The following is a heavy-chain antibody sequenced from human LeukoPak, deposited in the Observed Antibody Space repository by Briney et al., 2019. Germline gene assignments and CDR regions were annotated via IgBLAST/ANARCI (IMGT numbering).Heavy chain of an antibody. J-gene: IGHJ4*02. D-gene: IGHD3-16*01. CDR2: INKDASEK. V-gene: IGHV3-7*01. CDR3: ASDGGPFDY. CDR1: GFTLSTYW. Sequence: PGGSLRLSCAVSGFTLSTYWMSWVRQVPGKGLEWVANINKDASEKYYLDSVKGRFTISRDNAKSSLYLQMNSLRVEDTAVYYCASDGGPFDYWGQGTLVTVSS.